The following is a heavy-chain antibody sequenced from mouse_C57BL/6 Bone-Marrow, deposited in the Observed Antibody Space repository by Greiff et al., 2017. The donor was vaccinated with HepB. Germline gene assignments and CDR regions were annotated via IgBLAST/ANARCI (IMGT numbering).Heavy chain of an antibody. V-gene: IGHV1-15*01. D-gene: IGHD2-13*01. CDR2: IDPETGGT. Sequence: QVQLQQSGAELVRPGASVTLSCKASGYTFTDYEMHWVKQTPVHGLEWIGAIDPETGGTAYNQKFKGKAILTADKSSSTAYMELRSLTSEDSAVYDCTRGGLDGAMDYWGQGTSVTVSS. CDR3: TRGGLDGAMDY. J-gene: IGHJ4*01. CDR1: GYTFTDYE.